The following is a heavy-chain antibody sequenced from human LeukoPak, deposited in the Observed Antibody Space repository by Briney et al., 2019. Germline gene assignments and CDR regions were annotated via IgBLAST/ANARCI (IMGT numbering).Heavy chain of an antibody. J-gene: IGHJ6*02. V-gene: IGHV3-43*02. CDR1: GFTLHDYP. D-gene: IGHD3-10*01. CDR2: ISGDGGIT. Sequence: PGGSLRLSCAASGFTLHDYPIHWVRQAPGKGLEWVSVISGDGGITYYSDSVRGRFTISRDNSKNSLFLQMNSLRTEDTAFYYCAKEGPGNYGSGTRYYYYAMDVWGQGTTVTVSS. CDR3: AKEGPGNYGSGTRYYYYAMDV.